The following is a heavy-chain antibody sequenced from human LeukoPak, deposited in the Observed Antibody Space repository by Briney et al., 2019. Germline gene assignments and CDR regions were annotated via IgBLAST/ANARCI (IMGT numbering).Heavy chain of an antibody. D-gene: IGHD3-10*01. CDR1: GFTFSSYS. CDR3: ARGGSGSFYTFFDY. CDR2: ITSSSTYI. J-gene: IGHJ4*01. Sequence: PGGSLRLSCAASGFTFSSYSMNWVRQAPGKGLEWVSSITSSSTYIYYADSVKGRFTVSRDNAENSLYLQMNSLRAEDTAVYYCARGGSGSFYTFFDYWGHGTLVTVSS. V-gene: IGHV3-21*01.